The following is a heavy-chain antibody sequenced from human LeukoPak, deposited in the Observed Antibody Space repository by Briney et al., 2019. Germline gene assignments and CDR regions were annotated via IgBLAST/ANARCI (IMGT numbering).Heavy chain of an antibody. CDR1: GYTFTSYY. V-gene: IGHV1-46*01. CDR2: INPSGGST. D-gene: IGHD5-18*01. CDR3: ASTPPGSYGYGDFDY. J-gene: IGHJ4*02. Sequence: EASVKVSRKASGYTFTSYYMHWVRQAPGQGLEWMGIINPSGGSTSYAQKFQGRVTMTRDTSTSTVYMELSSLRSEDTAVYYCASTPPGSYGYGDFDYWGQGTLATVSS.